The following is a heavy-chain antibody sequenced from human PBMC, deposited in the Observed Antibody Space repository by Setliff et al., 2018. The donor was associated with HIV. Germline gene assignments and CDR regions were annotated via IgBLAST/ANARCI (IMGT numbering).Heavy chain of an antibody. CDR1: GGTLSTYG. D-gene: IGHD6-6*01. J-gene: IGHJ6*03. CDR2: ISAYNGNT. Sequence: ASVKVSCKASGGTLSTYGFSWVRQAPGQGLEWMGWISAYNGNTNYAQKFQGRVTMTIDTSTSTAYMALRSLRSDDTAVYYCARAGEQYSSSQYYYYYMDVWGKGTTVTVSS. V-gene: IGHV1-18*01. CDR3: ARAGEQYSSSQYYYYYMDV.